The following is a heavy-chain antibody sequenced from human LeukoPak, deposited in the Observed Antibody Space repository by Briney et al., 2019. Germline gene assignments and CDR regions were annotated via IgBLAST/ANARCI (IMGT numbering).Heavy chain of an antibody. D-gene: IGHD3-22*01. CDR3: ARQAGYYDSSGYLYYFDY. J-gene: IGHJ4*02. Sequence: PSEILSLTCTVSVGSISRYYWRWIRQPPGKGLGLVGFNYYSGSTNYNPSLKSRVTISVDTYKHQFSLKLSSVTAADTAVYYCARQAGYYDSSGYLYYFDYWGQGTLVTVSS. V-gene: IGHV4-59*08. CDR2: NYYSGST. CDR1: VGSISRYY.